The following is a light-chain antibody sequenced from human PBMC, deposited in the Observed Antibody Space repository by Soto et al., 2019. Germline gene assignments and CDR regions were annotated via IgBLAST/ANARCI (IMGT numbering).Light chain of an antibody. Sequence: DIQMTQSPSSLSASVGDRVTITCRASQSISNYLNWYQQKPGKVPELLIYGASNLQSGVPSRFTGSGSGTDFTLTISSLQPEDIATYYCQQSYSTPITFGQGTRLEIK. CDR1: QSISNY. CDR3: QQSYSTPIT. CDR2: GAS. V-gene: IGKV1-39*01. J-gene: IGKJ5*01.